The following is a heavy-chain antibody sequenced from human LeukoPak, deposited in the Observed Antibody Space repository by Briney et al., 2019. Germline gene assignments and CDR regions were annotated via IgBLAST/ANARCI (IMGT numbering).Heavy chain of an antibody. D-gene: IGHD3-22*01. CDR2: IYTSGST. V-gene: IGHV4-61*02. CDR3: ARVPSSGLVPDY. J-gene: IGHJ4*02. Sequence: SETLSLTCTVSGGSISSGSYYWSWIRQPAGKGLEWIGRIYTSGSTNYNPSLKSRVTISVDTSKNQFSLKLSSVTAADTAVYYCARVPSSGLVPDYWGQGTLVTVSS. CDR1: GGSISSGSYY.